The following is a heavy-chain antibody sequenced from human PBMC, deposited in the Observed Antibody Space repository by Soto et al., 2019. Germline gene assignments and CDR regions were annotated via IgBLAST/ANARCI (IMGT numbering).Heavy chain of an antibody. D-gene: IGHD6-13*01. CDR1: ICTRISHA. Sequence: GSQRLPCPVVICTRISHALRWVIQTPGHGLERVPGHSDSGDSIYYAASVKGRFTIYRDNSMNTLYLQMNTLRVEDTAVYYCAKVSSSWYAGFFDLWGQRTLGTVSS. V-gene: IGHV3-23*01. CDR3: AKVSSSWYAGFFDL. J-gene: IGHJ4*02. CDR2: HSDSGDSI.